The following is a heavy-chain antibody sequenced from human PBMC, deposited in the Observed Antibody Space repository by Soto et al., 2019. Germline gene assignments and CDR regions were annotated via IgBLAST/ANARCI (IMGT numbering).Heavy chain of an antibody. J-gene: IGHJ4*02. Sequence: GPMRHSCGAAEFTFSSYSMNCIRKAPGKGLEWVSSISSSSSYIYYADSVKGRFTISRDNAKNSLYLQMNSLRAEDTAVYYCARDLYSSSARYFDYWGQGTLVTVSS. CDR2: ISSSSSYI. V-gene: IGHV3-21*01. CDR1: EFTFSSYS. CDR3: ARDLYSSSARYFDY. D-gene: IGHD6-6*01.